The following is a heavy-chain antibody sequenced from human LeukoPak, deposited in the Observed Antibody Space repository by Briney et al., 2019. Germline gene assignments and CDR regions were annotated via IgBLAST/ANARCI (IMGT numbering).Heavy chain of an antibody. CDR3: ARGRGSSPHYYYHYMDI. CDR2: MNPNNVNT. D-gene: IGHD3-10*01. Sequence: ASVKVSCKASGYTFTSYDINWVRQATGQGLEWMGWMNPNNVNTGYAQKFQGRVTMTRNTSISTAYMALSSLRSEDTAVYYCARGRGSSPHYYYHYMDIWGRGTMLTVSS. J-gene: IGHJ6*03. V-gene: IGHV1-8*01. CDR1: GYTFTSYD.